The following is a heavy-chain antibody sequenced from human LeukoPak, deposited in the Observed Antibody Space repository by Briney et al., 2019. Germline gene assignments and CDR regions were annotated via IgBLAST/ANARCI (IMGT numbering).Heavy chain of an antibody. CDR1: GGSISSYY. V-gene: IGHV4-59*01. Sequence: PSETLSLTCTVSGGSISSYYWSWIRQPPGKGLEWIGYIYYNGGTNYNPSLKSRVTISVDTSKNQFSLKLSSVTAADTAVYYCARGPHYTGSYGRYFDYWGQGTLVSGSS. CDR2: IYYNGGT. CDR3: ARGPHYTGSYGRYFDY. J-gene: IGHJ4*02. D-gene: IGHD1-26*01.